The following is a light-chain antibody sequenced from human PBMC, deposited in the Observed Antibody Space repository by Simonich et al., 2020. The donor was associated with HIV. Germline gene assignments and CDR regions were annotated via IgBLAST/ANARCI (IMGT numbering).Light chain of an antibody. J-gene: IGKJ3*01. CDR2: LGS. CDR3: QQYYSTPLT. V-gene: IGKV4-1*01. CDR1: QSVLYSSNNKNY. Sequence: DIVMTQSPDSLAVSLGDRATINCKASQSVLYSSNNKNYLAWYQQKPVQPPKLHIYLGSTRESGVPDRLRGSGSGTDFTLTISSLQAEDVAVYYCQQYYSTPLTFGPGTKVKI.